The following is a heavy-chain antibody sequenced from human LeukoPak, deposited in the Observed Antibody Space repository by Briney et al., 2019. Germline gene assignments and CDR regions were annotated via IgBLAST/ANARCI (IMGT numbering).Heavy chain of an antibody. CDR2: IWYDGSNK. V-gene: IGHV3-33*01. D-gene: IGHD6-13*01. J-gene: IGHJ5*02. CDR1: GFTFSSYG. CDR3: ARDLYSSSWYLSNWFDP. Sequence: GGSLRLSCAASGFTFSSYGMHWVRQAPGKGLEWVAVIWYDGSNKYYADSVKGRFTISGDNSKNTLYLQMNSLRAEDTAVYYCARDLYSSSWYLSNWFDPWGQGTLVTVSS.